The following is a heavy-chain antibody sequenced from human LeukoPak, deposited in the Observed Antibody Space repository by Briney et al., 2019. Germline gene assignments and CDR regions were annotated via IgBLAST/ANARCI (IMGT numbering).Heavy chain of an antibody. J-gene: IGHJ6*02. Sequence: GGSLRLSCAASGFTFSSYWMSWVRQAPGKGLEWVANIKQDGSEKYYVDSVKGRFTISRDNAKNSLYLQMNSLRAEDTAVYYCARGPFFYGDYYYYYGMDVWGQGTTVTVSS. D-gene: IGHD4-17*01. CDR1: GFTFSSYW. V-gene: IGHV3-7*01. CDR3: ARGPFFYGDYYYYYGMDV. CDR2: IKQDGSEK.